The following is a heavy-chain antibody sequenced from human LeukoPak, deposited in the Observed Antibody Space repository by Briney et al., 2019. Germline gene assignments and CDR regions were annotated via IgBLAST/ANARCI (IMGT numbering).Heavy chain of an antibody. J-gene: IGHJ4*02. Sequence: TSETLSLTCSVSGGSISSFYWSWVRQPAGKGLEWIGRISTRGNADYNPSLKSRVTLSVDMSKNQFSLKLSSVTAADTAMYYCASDSFYDSGGYFYYWGQGTLVTVSS. CDR1: GGSISSFY. CDR2: ISTRGNA. V-gene: IGHV4-4*07. CDR3: ASDSFYDSGGYFYY. D-gene: IGHD3-22*01.